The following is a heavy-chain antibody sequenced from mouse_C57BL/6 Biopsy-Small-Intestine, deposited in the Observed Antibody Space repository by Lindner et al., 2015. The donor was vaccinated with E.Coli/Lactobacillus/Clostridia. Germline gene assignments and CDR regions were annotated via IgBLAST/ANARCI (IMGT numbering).Heavy chain of an antibody. CDR3: ARSRNWDAAMDY. Sequence: LQEVWGRELVKPGASVKMSCKASGYTFTTYPIEWMKQNHGKSLEWIGNFHPFNDDTKYNEKFKGKATLTVEKSSNTVYLELSRLTSDDSAVYYCARSRNWDAAMDYWGQGTSVTVSS. V-gene: IGHV1-47*01. CDR1: GYTFTTYP. D-gene: IGHD4-1*01. CDR2: FHPFNDDT. J-gene: IGHJ4*01.